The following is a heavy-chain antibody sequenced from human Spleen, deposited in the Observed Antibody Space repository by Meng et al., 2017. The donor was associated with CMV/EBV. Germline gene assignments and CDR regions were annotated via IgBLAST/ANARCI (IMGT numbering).Heavy chain of an antibody. J-gene: IGHJ6*02. CDR3: ARDSGDCSSTSCYPYYYYGMDV. CDR2: IIPILGIA. D-gene: IGHD2-2*01. CDR1: GGTFSSYA. Sequence: SVKVSCKASGGTFSSYAISWVRQAPGQGLEWMGGIIPILGIANYSQKFQGRVMITADKSTSTAHMELISLRSEDTAVYYCARDSGDCSSTSCYPYYYYGMDVWGQGTLVTVSS. V-gene: IGHV1-69*10.